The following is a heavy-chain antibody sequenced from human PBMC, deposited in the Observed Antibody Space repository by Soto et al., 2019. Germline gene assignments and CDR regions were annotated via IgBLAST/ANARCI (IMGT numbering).Heavy chain of an antibody. CDR1: GGSISSHY. Sequence: SETLSLTCTVSGGSISSHYWSWIRQPPGKGLEWIGCLYNSGSTNYNPSLKGRVTISVDTSKNQFSLKLSSVTAADTAVYYCARRVSGDLLMFDIWGPGTMVTVSS. D-gene: IGHD1-26*01. J-gene: IGHJ3*02. CDR2: LYNSGST. CDR3: ARRVSGDLLMFDI. V-gene: IGHV4-59*08.